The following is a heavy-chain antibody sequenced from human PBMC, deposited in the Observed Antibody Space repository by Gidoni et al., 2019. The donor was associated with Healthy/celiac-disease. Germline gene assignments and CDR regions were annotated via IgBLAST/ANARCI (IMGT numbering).Heavy chain of an antibody. CDR3: ARVDRYCSSTSCYNYWYFDL. V-gene: IGHV1-8*01. CDR1: VSTFTSYD. CDR2: MNPNSGNT. Sequence: QVQLVQSGAEVKKPGASVKVSCKASVSTFTSYDINWVRQATGQGLEWMGWMNPNSGNTGYAQKFQGRVTMTRNTSISTAYMELSSLRSEDTAVYYCARVDRYCSSTSCYNYWYFDLWGRGTLVTVSS. D-gene: IGHD2-2*02. J-gene: IGHJ2*01.